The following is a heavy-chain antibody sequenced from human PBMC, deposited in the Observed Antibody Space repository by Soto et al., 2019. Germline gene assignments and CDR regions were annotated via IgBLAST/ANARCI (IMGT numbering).Heavy chain of an antibody. J-gene: IGHJ1*01. CDR2: ISSSSSTI. Sequence: PGGSLRLSCAASGFTFSSYSMNWVRQAPGKGLEWVSYISSSSSTIYYADSVKGRFTISRDNAKNSLYLQMNSLRDEDTAVYYCAREWYYYDSSGFEHWGQGTLVTVSS. V-gene: IGHV3-48*02. D-gene: IGHD3-22*01. CDR3: AREWYYYDSSGFEH. CDR1: GFTFSSYS.